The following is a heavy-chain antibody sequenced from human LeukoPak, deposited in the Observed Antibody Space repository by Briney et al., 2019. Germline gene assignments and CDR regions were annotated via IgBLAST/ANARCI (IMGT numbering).Heavy chain of an antibody. V-gene: IGHV4-34*01. D-gene: IGHD5-12*01. CDR3: AGEWLRYYYYGMDV. CDR2: INHSGST. Sequence: PSDPLPLTCAVYGGSFSGYYWRWIRQPPGKGLEWIGEINHSGSTNYNPSLKSRVTISVDTSKNQFSLKLSSVTAADTAVYYCAGEWLRYYYYGMDVWGKGTTVTVSS. CDR1: GGSFSGYY. J-gene: IGHJ6*04.